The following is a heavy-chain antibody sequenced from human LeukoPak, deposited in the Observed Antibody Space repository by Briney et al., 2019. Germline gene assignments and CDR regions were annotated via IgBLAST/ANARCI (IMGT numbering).Heavy chain of an antibody. Sequence: GRSLRLSCAASGFTFSSYGMHWVRQAPGKGLEWVAVISYDGSNKYYADSVKGRFTISRDNSKNTLYLQINSLRAEDTAVYYCARVMDYYGSGSYYPPYFDYGGQGTLVTVSS. V-gene: IGHV3-30*03. CDR2: ISYDGSNK. J-gene: IGHJ4*02. CDR3: ARVMDYYGSGSYYPPYFDY. CDR1: GFTFSSYG. D-gene: IGHD3-10*01.